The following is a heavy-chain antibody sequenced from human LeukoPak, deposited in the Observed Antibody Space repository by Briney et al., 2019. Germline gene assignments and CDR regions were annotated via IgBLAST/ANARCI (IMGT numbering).Heavy chain of an antibody. Sequence: GGSLRLSCAASGFTFSSYWMHWVRQAPGKGLVWVSRIKSDGSSISYADSVKGRFTISRDNAKNSLYLQVSSLRAEDTAVYYCARFGVPYGVDVWGQGTTVTVSS. J-gene: IGHJ6*02. D-gene: IGHD3-16*01. CDR2: IKSDGSSI. CDR1: GFTFSSYW. V-gene: IGHV3-74*01. CDR3: ARFGVPYGVDV.